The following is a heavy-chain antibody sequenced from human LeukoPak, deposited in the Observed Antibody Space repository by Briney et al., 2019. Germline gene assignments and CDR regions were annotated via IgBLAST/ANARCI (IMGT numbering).Heavy chain of an antibody. J-gene: IGHJ4*02. CDR3: ARASDILAAAGKYYFDF. CDR2: INPNSGGT. CDR1: GYTFTGYY. D-gene: IGHD6-13*01. Sequence: ASVKVSCKASGYTFTGYYMHWVRQAPGQGLEWMGRINPNSGGTNYAQKLQGRVTMTRDTSISTAYMELSRLRSDDTAVYYCARASDILAAAGKYYFDFWGQGTLVTVSS. V-gene: IGHV1-2*06.